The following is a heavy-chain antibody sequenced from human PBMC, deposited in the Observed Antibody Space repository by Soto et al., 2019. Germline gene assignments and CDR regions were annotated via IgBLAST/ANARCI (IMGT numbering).Heavy chain of an antibody. CDR3: ARGYSSSWYRNWFDP. CDR1: GGTFSSYA. J-gene: IGHJ5*02. Sequence: SVKGACKASGGTFSSYAISWGRQAPGQGLEWMGGIIPIFGTANYAQKFQGRVTITADESTSTAYMELSSLRSEDTAVYYCARGYSSSWYRNWFDPWGQGTLVTVSS. D-gene: IGHD6-13*01. CDR2: IIPIFGTA. V-gene: IGHV1-69*13.